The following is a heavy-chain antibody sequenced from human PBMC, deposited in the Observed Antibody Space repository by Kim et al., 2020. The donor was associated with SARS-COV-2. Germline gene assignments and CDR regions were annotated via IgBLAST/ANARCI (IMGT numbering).Heavy chain of an antibody. CDR2: IWYDGSNK. CDR1: GFTFSIYG. Sequence: GGSLRLSCAASGFTFSIYGMHWVRQAPGKGLEWVAVIWYDGSNKYYADSVKGRFTISRDNSKNTLYLQMNSLRAEDTAVYYCARGGGLPAAVIGYYYGMDVWGQGTTVTVSS. D-gene: IGHD2-2*01. CDR3: ARGGGLPAAVIGYYYGMDV. J-gene: IGHJ6*02. V-gene: IGHV3-33*01.